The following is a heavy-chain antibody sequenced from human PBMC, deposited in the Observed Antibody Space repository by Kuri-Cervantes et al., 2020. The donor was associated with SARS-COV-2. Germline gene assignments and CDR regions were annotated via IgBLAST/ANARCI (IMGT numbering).Heavy chain of an antibody. V-gene: IGHV3-30*04. J-gene: IGHJ6*02. CDR3: STTAMADYYYYYGMDV. Sequence: GESLKISCAASGFTFSSYAMHWVRQAPGKGLEWVAVISYDGSNKYYADSVKGRFTISRDNSKNTLYLQMNSLKTEDTAVYYCSTTAMADYYYYYGMDVWGQGTMVTVSS. D-gene: IGHD5-18*01. CDR1: GFTFSSYA. CDR2: ISYDGSNK.